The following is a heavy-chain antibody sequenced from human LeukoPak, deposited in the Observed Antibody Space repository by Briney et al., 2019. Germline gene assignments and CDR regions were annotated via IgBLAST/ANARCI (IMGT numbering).Heavy chain of an antibody. CDR1: GITFTSYY. V-gene: IGHV1-46*01. Sequence: ASVEVSCKASGITFTSYYIHWVRQAPGRGLEWMGKINPSGTITTYAPKYQGRVTVTKDTSTNTVYMELSSLRSDDTAVYYCALIAPPHNWGQGTLVTVSP. J-gene: IGHJ4*02. D-gene: IGHD6-13*01. CDR3: ALIAPPHN. CDR2: INPSGTIT.